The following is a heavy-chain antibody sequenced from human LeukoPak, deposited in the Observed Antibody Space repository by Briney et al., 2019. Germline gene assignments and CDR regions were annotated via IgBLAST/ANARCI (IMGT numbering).Heavy chain of an antibody. D-gene: IGHD3-10*01. CDR2: IYTSGST. V-gene: IGHV4-4*07. J-gene: IGHJ6*03. CDR1: GGSIGSYY. Sequence: PSETLSLTCTVSGGSIGSYYWSWIRQPAGKGLEWIGRIYTSGSTNYNPSLKSRVTMSVDTSKNQFSLKLSSVTAADTAVYYCARELLWFGELSGRREYYYYYMDVWGKGTTVTISS. CDR3: ARELLWFGELSGRREYYYYYMDV.